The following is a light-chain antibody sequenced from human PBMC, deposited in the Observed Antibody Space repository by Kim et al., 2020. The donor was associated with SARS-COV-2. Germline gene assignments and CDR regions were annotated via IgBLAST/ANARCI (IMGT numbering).Light chain of an antibody. V-gene: IGKV1-5*03. CDR2: ESS. Sequence: ASVGDTVTFTCRARQSIGGWLAWYQQKPGKAPKLLIYESSSLESGVPSRCSGSGSGTEFTLTISSLQPDDFASYYCQHYNSYSIIFGQGTRLEIK. J-gene: IGKJ5*01. CDR3: QHYNSYSII. CDR1: QSIGGW.